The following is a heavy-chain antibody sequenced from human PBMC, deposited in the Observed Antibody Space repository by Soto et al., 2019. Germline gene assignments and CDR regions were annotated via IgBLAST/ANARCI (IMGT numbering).Heavy chain of an antibody. D-gene: IGHD5-18*01. CDR2: IYHTGAT. CDR3: ASKTGYGIAFDN. CDR1: GGTIRANDW. J-gene: IGHJ4*02. V-gene: IGHV4-4*02. Sequence: SETQSLTCTVSGGTIRANDWWTWVRQPPGEGPEWIGEIYHTGATHYNPSLKSRLTISVDKSKNQFSLNLRSVTAADTAVYYCASKTGYGIAFDNWGQGTPVTVSS.